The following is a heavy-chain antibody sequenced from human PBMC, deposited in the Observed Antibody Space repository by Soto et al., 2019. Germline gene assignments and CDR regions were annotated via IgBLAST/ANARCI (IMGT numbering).Heavy chain of an antibody. V-gene: IGHV3-23*01. CDR2: ISGSGGST. D-gene: IGHD3-3*01. Sequence: EVQLLESGGGSVQPGGSLRLSCAASGFTFSSYAMSWVRQAPGKGLEWVSAISGSGGSTYYADSVKGRFTISRDNSKNTLYLQMNSLRAEDTAVYYCAKWFLEWLLYLDYWGQGTLVTVSS. J-gene: IGHJ4*02. CDR3: AKWFLEWLLYLDY. CDR1: GFTFSSYA.